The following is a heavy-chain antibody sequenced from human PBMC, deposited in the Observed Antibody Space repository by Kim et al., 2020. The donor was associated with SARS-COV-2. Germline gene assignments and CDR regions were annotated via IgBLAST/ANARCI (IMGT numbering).Heavy chain of an antibody. V-gene: IGHV1-46*01. CDR1: GYTFTSYY. CDR2: INPSGGST. Sequence: ASVKVSCKASGYTFTSYYMHWVRQAPGQGLEWMGIINPSGGSTSYAQKFQGRVTMTRDTSTSTVYMELSSLRSEDTAVYYCAILPQITMVRGVGGGMDVWGQGTTVTVSS. D-gene: IGHD3-10*01. CDR3: AILPQITMVRGVGGGMDV. J-gene: IGHJ6*02.